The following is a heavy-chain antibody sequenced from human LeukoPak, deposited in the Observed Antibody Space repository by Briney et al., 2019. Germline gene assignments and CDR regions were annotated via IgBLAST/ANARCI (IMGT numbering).Heavy chain of an antibody. CDR2: INHSGST. J-gene: IGHJ4*02. V-gene: IGHV4-34*01. CDR1: GGSFSGYY. Sequence: SETLSLTCAVYGGSFSGYYWSWIRQPPGQGLEWIGEINHSGSTNYSPSLKSRVTISVDTSKNQFSLKLSSVTAADTAVYYCARSEYYDSSGPDYWGQGTLVTVSS. D-gene: IGHD3-22*01. CDR3: ARSEYYDSSGPDY.